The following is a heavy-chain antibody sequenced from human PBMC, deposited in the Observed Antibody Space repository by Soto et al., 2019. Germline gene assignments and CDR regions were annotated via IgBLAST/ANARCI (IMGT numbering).Heavy chain of an antibody. D-gene: IGHD3-10*01. CDR3: ARVFILWFGELSSVWFAP. J-gene: IGHJ5*02. Sequence: PLETLSLPCAVYGGSFSGYYWSWFRQPPGKRMERIGELNHSGSTNSNPPLKSRVPISVDTSKNQFSLKLSSVIAADTAVYYCARVFILWFGELSSVWFAPWGQGTLVS. CDR1: GGSFSGYY. CDR2: LNHSGST. V-gene: IGHV4-34*01.